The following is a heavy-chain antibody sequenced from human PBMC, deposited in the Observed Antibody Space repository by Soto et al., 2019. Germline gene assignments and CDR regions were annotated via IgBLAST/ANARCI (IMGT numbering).Heavy chain of an antibody. D-gene: IGHD1-26*01. J-gene: IGHJ4*02. Sequence: QMQLVQSGPEVKKPGTSVKVSCKASGFTFTSSAVQWVRQARGQRLEWIGWIVVGSGNTNYAQKFQERVTITRDMSTNTAYMELSSLRSEDTAVYYCAGGGGGAKGSLNYWGQGTLVTVSS. CDR3: AGGGGGAKGSLNY. CDR1: GFTFTSSA. CDR2: IVVGSGNT. V-gene: IGHV1-58*01.